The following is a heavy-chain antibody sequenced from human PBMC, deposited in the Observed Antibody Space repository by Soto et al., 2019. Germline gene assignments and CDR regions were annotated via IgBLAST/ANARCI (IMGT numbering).Heavy chain of an antibody. J-gene: IGHJ4*02. CDR1: GFTFSNYW. Sequence: GGSLRLSCAASGFTFSNYWLSWVRQAPWKGLEWVANIKKDGSEKYYVGSVVGRFTISRDNAENSLYLQMNSLRAEDTAVYYCARLYLAATITSLDCSGQGTLFTVCS. CDR3: ARLYLAATITSLDC. V-gene: IGHV3-7*01. D-gene: IGHD5-12*01. CDR2: IKKDGSEK.